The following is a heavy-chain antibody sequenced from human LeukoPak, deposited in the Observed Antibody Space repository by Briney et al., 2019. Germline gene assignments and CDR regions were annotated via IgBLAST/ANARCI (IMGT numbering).Heavy chain of an antibody. CDR3: ARDGFSSSWYGRALDY. D-gene: IGHD6-13*01. Sequence: GGSLRLSCAASGXTFSSAWVSWVRQAPGKGLEWVAVIWYDESNKYYADSVKGRFTISRDNSRNTLYLQMNSLRAEDTAVYYCARDGFSSSWYGRALDYWGQGTLVTVSS. J-gene: IGHJ4*02. CDR1: GXTFSSAW. CDR2: IWYDESNK. V-gene: IGHV3-33*08.